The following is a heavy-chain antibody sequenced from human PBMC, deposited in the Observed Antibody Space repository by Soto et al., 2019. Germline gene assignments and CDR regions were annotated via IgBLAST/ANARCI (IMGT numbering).Heavy chain of an antibody. CDR3: ARTTAVPNTPRSRYFFDY. CDR1: GGSVSDKTYY. CDR2: VYYSGTT. Sequence: SETLSLTCSVSGGSVSDKTYYWSWIRQPPGKRLEWIGYVYYSGTTNYNPSLKSRVTISVDLSKNRFSLRLSSVTTADTALYYCARTTAVPNTPRSRYFFDYWGQGTLVTVSS. D-gene: IGHD4-17*01. J-gene: IGHJ4*02. V-gene: IGHV4-61*01.